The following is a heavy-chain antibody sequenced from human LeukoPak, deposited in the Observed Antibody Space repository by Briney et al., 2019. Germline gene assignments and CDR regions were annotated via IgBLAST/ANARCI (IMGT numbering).Heavy chain of an antibody. CDR1: GFTVSSNY. J-gene: IGHJ4*02. D-gene: IGHD3-16*01. CDR2: IYSGGST. CDR3: ARDVGDEGNY. V-gene: IGHV3-53*01. Sequence: GGSLRLSCAASGFTVSSNYMSWVRQARGKGLEWVSVIYSGGSTYYADSVKGRFTISRDNSKNTLYLQMSSLRTADTAVYYCARDVGDEGNYWGQGTLVTVSS.